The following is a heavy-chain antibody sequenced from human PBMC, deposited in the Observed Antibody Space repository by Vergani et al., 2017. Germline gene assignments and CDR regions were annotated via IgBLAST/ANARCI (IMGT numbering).Heavy chain of an antibody. V-gene: IGHV3-43*02. CDR3: AKAGRVCYDFWSGYYTVGHYYYYGMDV. D-gene: IGHD3-3*01. CDR2: ISGDGGST. CDR1: GFTFDDYA. J-gene: IGHJ6*02. Sequence: EVQLVESGGGVVQPGGSLRLSCAASGFTFDDYAMHWVRQAPGKGLEWVSLISGDGGSTYYADAVKGRFTISRDNSKSSLYLQMNSLRTEDTALYYCAKAGRVCYDFWSGYYTVGHYYYYGMDVWGQGP.